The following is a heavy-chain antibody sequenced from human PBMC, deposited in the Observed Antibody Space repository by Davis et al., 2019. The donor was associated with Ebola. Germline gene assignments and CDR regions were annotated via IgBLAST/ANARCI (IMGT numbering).Heavy chain of an antibody. V-gene: IGHV3-23*01. D-gene: IGHD4-17*01. Sequence: GESLKISCAASGFVFRNYVMSWVRQAPGKGLEWVSTLGTSADTYYADSVKGRFTISRDNSKNTVYLQMNSLRVEDTAMYYCARHINGDFWYFDLWGRGTRVTVSS. CDR1: GFVFRNYV. J-gene: IGHJ2*01. CDR2: LGTSADT. CDR3: ARHINGDFWYFDL.